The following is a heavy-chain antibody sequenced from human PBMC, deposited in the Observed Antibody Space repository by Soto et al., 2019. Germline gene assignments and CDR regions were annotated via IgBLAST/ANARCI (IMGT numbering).Heavy chain of an antibody. V-gene: IGHV1-69*13. CDR3: AVTYYYDSSGYYYYYGMDV. J-gene: IGHJ6*02. Sequence: SVKVSCKASGGTFSSYAISWVRQAPGQGLEWMGGIIPIFGTANYAQKFQGRVTITADESTSTAYMELSSLRSEDTAVYYCAVTYYYDSSGYYYYYGMDVWGQGTTVTVS. CDR2: IIPIFGTA. CDR1: GGTFSSYA. D-gene: IGHD3-22*01.